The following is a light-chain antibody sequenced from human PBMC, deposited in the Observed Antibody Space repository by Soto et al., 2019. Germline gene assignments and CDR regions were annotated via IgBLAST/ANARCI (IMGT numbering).Light chain of an antibody. V-gene: IGKV3-11*01. CDR2: DAS. Sequence: EIVLTQSPATLSLSPGERATLSCRASQSVSSYLAWYQQKPGQAPMLLIYDASNRATGIPARVSGSGSGTDFTLTISRLEPEDFAVYSWQHRVTFGPGTKVDIK. CDR1: QSVSSY. CDR3: QHRVT. J-gene: IGKJ3*01.